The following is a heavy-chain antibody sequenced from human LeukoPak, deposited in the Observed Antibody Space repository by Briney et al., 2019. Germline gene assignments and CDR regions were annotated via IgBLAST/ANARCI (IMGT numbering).Heavy chain of an antibody. J-gene: IGHJ4*02. Sequence: GGSLRLSCAASGFTVSNYAMSWVRQAPGKGLEWVSAVSGRDTSTYYTDSVKGLFTISRDNSKNTLYLPMNSVSAEDTAIYYCAKWGDYDVLTGYYDSDYWGQGTLVTVSS. CDR2: VSGRDTST. CDR1: GFTVSNYA. CDR3: AKWGDYDVLTGYYDSDY. V-gene: IGHV3-23*01. D-gene: IGHD3-9*01.